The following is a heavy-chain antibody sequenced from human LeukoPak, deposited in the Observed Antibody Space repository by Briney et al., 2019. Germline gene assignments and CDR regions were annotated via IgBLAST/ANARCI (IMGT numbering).Heavy chain of an antibody. CDR2: IYYSGST. D-gene: IGHD4-23*01. CDR3: ARPYLRGTVVNNWFDP. CDR1: GGSISSSSYY. V-gene: IGHV4-39*01. Sequence: PSETLSLTCTVSGGSISSSSYYWGWIRQPPGKGLEWIGSIYYSGSTYYNPSLKSRVTISVDTSKNQFSLKLSSVTAADTAVYYCARPYLRGTVVNNWFDPWGQGTLVTVSS. J-gene: IGHJ5*02.